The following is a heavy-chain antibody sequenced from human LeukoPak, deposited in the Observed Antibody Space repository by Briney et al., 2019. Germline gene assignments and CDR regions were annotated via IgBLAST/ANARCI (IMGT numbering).Heavy chain of an antibody. CDR1: GGSISSYY. Sequence: SETLSLTCTVSGGSISSYYWSWIRQPPGKGLEWIGYIYYSGSSNYNPSLKSRVTISVDMSKNQFSLNLSSVAAADTAVYYCARDPVTAGYYYGMDVWGQGTTVTVSS. CDR3: ARDPVTAGYYYGMDV. J-gene: IGHJ6*02. D-gene: IGHD2-21*02. V-gene: IGHV4-59*01. CDR2: IYYSGSS.